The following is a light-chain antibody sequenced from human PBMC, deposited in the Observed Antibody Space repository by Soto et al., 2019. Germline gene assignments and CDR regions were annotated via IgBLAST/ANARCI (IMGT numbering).Light chain of an antibody. CDR2: ETD. V-gene: IGKV3-11*01. CDR1: QSVSNF. CDR3: QQRSNWPPT. Sequence: EIVLTQSPATLSLSPWETATLSCSASQSVSNFLAWYQQKPGQAPRLLIYETDHRATGIPDRFSGSGSGTDFALTITSLEPEDFAVYHCQQRSNWPPTFGQGSNLEIK. J-gene: IGKJ2*01.